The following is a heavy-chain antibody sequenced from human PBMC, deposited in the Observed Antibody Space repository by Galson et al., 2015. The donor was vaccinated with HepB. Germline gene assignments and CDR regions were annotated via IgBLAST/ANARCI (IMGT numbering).Heavy chain of an antibody. D-gene: IGHD2/OR15-2a*01. CDR2: IWYDGSDQ. V-gene: IGHV3-33*02. CDR1: GFPFRNYA. CDR3: ARERLAARLHFYYGMDV. J-gene: IGHJ6*02. Sequence: SLRLSCAASGFPFRNYAMHWVRQAPGKGLEWVALIWYDGSDQYYVDSAKGRFTVSRDNSKNTLFLQMNSLRHEDTAMYYCARERLAARLHFYYGMDVWGQGTTVIVSS.